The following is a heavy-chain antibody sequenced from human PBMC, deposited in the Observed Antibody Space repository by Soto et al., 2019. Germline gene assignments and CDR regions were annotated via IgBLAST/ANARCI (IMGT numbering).Heavy chain of an antibody. D-gene: IGHD3-3*01. Sequence: GGSLRLSCEASGFTFSNYAMGWVRQAPGKGLEWVSAIGGRGASTYYSDSVKGRFTISRDNSKNTLYLQMNSLRVGDTAVYYCAKRGDDFWSGYYYYFDYWGLGTLVTVSS. J-gene: IGHJ4*02. V-gene: IGHV3-23*01. CDR3: AKRGDDFWSGYYYYFDY. CDR1: GFTFSNYA. CDR2: IGGRGAST.